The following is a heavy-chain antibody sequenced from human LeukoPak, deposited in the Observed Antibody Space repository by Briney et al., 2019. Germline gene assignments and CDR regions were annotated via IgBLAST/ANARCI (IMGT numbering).Heavy chain of an antibody. Sequence: RPLRLSCAASGFTFSSYTMNWVRQAPGKGLECVPSISSSRSYMYYADSVKGRFTISRDNAKNSLYLQMNSLRAEDTAVYYCARDRDVPAIGMDVWGQGTTVTVSS. J-gene: IGHJ6*02. CDR2: ISSSRSYM. CDR3: ARDRDVPAIGMDV. CDR1: GFTFSSYT. V-gene: IGHV3-21*06.